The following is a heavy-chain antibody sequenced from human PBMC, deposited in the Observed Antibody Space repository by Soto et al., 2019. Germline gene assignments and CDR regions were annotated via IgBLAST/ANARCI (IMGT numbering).Heavy chain of an antibody. CDR1: GFTFSSYS. J-gene: IGHJ4*02. V-gene: IGHV3-21*01. CDR3: ALLTSGWYGDIDY. D-gene: IGHD6-19*01. CDR2: IASGRGDI. Sequence: GGSLRLSCTASGFTFSSYSMNWVRQAPGKGLEWVSSIASGRGDIYYADSVKGRFVGSRDNAKNSLFLQMNNLTAEDTAVYYCALLTSGWYGDIDYWGQGTLVTV.